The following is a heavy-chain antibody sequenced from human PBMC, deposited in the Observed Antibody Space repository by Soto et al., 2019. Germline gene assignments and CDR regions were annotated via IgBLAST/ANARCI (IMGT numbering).Heavy chain of an antibody. CDR2: ISAYDGKT. V-gene: IGHV1-18*01. CDR3: ARDPHEFWTSYWFDP. Sequence: VKVSCKTSGYTFNTYGINWVRQAPGQGLELMGWISAYDGKTTYAEKFQGRVTLTTDTSTSTAYMELRSLRSDDTAIYYCARDPHEFWTSYWFDPWGQGTPVTVSS. D-gene: IGHD3-3*01. CDR1: GYTFNTYG. J-gene: IGHJ5*02.